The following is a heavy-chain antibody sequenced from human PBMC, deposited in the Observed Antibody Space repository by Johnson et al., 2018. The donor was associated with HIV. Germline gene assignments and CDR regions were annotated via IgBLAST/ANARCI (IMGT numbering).Heavy chain of an antibody. Sequence: QVQLVESGGGVVQPGRSLRLSCAASGFTFSSYAMHWVRQAPGKGLEWVAVISYDGSTKYYAESVKGRFTISRDNSKKTLYRKMNSLRAEDTAVYYCARDAYSYGAYEAFDIWGQGTMVTVSS. CDR1: GFTFSSYA. CDR3: ARDAYSYGAYEAFDI. D-gene: IGHD5-18*01. V-gene: IGHV3-30*14. J-gene: IGHJ3*02. CDR2: ISYDGSTK.